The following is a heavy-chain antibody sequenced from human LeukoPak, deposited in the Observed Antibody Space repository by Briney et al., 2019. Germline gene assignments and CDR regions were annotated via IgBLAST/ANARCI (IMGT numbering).Heavy chain of an antibody. Sequence: SVKVSCKASGGTFSSYAISWVRQAPGQGLEWIGGIIPIFGTANYAQKFQGRVTITADKSTSTAYMELSSLRSEDTAVYYCARERGCSSTSCPYYFDYWGQGTLVTVSS. CDR1: GGTFSSYA. CDR3: ARERGCSSTSCPYYFDY. CDR2: IIPIFGTA. J-gene: IGHJ4*02. V-gene: IGHV1-69*06. D-gene: IGHD2-2*01.